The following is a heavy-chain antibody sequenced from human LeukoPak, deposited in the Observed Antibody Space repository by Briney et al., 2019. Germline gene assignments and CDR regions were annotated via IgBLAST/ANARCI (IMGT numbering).Heavy chain of an antibody. CDR3: ARDKSLRDLSLPDY. CDR1: EFTFSNYG. D-gene: IGHD3-16*02. V-gene: IGHV3-33*01. Sequence: PGGSLRLSCAASEFTFSNYGMHWVRQAPGKGLEWVAVTSYDGNSNYYADSVKGRFTISRDNSKNTLYLQMNTLRAEDTAKYFCARDKSLRDLSLPDYWGPGTLVTVSS. J-gene: IGHJ4*02. CDR2: TSYDGNSN.